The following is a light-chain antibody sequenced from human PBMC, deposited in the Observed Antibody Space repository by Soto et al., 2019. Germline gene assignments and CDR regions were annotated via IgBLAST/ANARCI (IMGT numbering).Light chain of an antibody. V-gene: IGLV2-14*01. CDR3: SSYTTSRIGV. CDR2: EVT. CDR1: SSDVGSYDY. J-gene: IGLJ3*02. Sequence: QSALTQPASVSGSPGQSITISCTGTSSDVGSYDYVSWYLLHPGKAPKLMIYEVTNRPLGVSNRFSGSKSGNTASLTISGLQAEDEAEYYCSSYTTSRIGVFGVGTKLTVL.